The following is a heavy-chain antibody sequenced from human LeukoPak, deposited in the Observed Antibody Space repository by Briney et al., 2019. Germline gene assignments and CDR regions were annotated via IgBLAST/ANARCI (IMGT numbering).Heavy chain of an antibody. Sequence: PGGSLRLSCAASGFTFSNYVMHWVRQAPGKGPEWVAVIWYDGSRTEYADSVKGRFTISRDSSKNMVHLQMNSLRADDTAIYFCAKAGFALGFGESFDSWGQGTLVTVSS. J-gene: IGHJ4*02. V-gene: IGHV3-33*03. D-gene: IGHD3-10*01. CDR1: GFTFSNYV. CDR2: IWYDGSRT. CDR3: AKAGFALGFGESFDS.